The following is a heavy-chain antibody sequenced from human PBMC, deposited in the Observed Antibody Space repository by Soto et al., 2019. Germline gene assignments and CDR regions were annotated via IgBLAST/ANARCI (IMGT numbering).Heavy chain of an antibody. J-gene: IGHJ3*01. CDR3: AARERVAAIDV. CDR1: GGTIISHA. CDR2: IIPILGSA. D-gene: IGHD1-26*01. V-gene: IGHV1-69*01. Sequence: QVQLVQSGAEVKRPGSSVKVSCKASGGTIISHAISWVRQAPGQGLEWMGGIIPILGSANYAQKFQDRLTIIADASTSTTYMERSSLRSDDAAVYYCAARERVAAIDVWGQAKLVTVYS.